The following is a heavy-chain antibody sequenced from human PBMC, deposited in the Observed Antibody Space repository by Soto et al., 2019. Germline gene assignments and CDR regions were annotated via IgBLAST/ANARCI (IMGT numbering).Heavy chain of an antibody. D-gene: IGHD2-2*01. CDR2: ISYDGSNK. CDR1: GFTFSSYA. CDR3: ARGPSSLTRFDY. V-gene: IGHV3-30-3*01. Sequence: GGSLRLSCAASGFTFSSYALHWVRQAPGKGLEWVAVISYDGSNKYYADSVKGRFTISRDNSKNTLYLQVNSLRAEDTAVYYCARGPSSLTRFDYWGQGTLVTVS. J-gene: IGHJ4*02.